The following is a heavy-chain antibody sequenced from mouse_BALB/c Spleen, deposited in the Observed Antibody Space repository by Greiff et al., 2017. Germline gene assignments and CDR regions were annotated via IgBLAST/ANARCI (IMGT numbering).Heavy chain of an antibody. CDR1: GYTFSSYW. V-gene: IGHV1-9*01. J-gene: IGHJ3*01. D-gene: IGHD2-4*01. CDR2: ILPGSGST. Sequence: VQLQQSGAELMKPGASVKISCKATGYTFSSYWIEWVKQRPGHGLEWIGEILPGSGSTNYNEKFKGKATFTADTSSNTAYMQLSSLTSEDSAVYYCARSRDYAWFAYWGQGTLVTVSA. CDR3: ARSRDYAWFAY.